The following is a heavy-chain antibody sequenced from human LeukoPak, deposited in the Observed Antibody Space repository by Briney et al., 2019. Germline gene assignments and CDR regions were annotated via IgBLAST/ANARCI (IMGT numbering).Heavy chain of an antibody. Sequence: GGSLRLSCAASGFTFRSYAMSWVRQAPGKGLEWVSAISGSGGSGGSTDYADSVKGRFTISRDNSKNALYLQMNSLRAEDTAVYYCARNGEYCSSTSCGDYWGQGTLVTVSS. J-gene: IGHJ4*02. V-gene: IGHV3-23*01. D-gene: IGHD2-2*01. CDR3: ARNGEYCSSTSCGDY. CDR1: GFTFRSYA. CDR2: ISGSGGSGGST.